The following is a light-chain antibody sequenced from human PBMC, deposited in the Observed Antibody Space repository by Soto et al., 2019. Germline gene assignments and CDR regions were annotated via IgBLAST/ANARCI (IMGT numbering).Light chain of an antibody. V-gene: IGKV3-20*01. CDR2: GAS. CDR1: QTVSSTY. CDR3: QQYGRSPPFT. J-gene: IGKJ2*01. Sequence: EIVLTQSPGTLSLSPGERATLSCRASQTVSSTYIAWYQQSPGQPPRLLIYGASSRATGIPDRFSGSGSGTDFPLTISRLEPEDFAVDFCQQYGRSPPFTFGQGTKVEIK.